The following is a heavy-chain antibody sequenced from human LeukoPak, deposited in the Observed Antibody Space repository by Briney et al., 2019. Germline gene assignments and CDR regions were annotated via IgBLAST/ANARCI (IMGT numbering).Heavy chain of an antibody. CDR1: GFTFSSYS. D-gene: IGHD7-27*01. CDR3: ARDQYLGISAGDAFDI. CDR2: ISSSSSYI. V-gene: IGHV3-21*01. Sequence: PGGSLRLSCAASGFTFSSYSMNWVRQAPGKGLEWVSSISSSSSYIYYADSVKGRFTISRDNAKNSLYLQMNSLRAEDTAVYYCARDQYLGISAGDAFDIWGQGTMVTVSS. J-gene: IGHJ3*02.